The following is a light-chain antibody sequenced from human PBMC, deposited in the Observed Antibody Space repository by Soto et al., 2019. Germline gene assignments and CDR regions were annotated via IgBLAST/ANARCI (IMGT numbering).Light chain of an antibody. CDR2: DVT. Sequence: QSALTQPASVSGSPGQSITISCTGTSSDVGGYNYVSWYQQHPGKAPKLMIYDVTNRPSGVSTRFSGSKSGDTASLTISGLQAEDEADDYCSSYTTSSTLYVVFGGGTKVTVL. CDR1: SSDVGGYNY. V-gene: IGLV2-14*01. J-gene: IGLJ2*01. CDR3: SSYTTSSTLYVV.